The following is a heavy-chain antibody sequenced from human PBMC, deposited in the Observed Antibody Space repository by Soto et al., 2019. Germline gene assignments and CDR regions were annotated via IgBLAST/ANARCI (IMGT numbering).Heavy chain of an antibody. J-gene: IGHJ4*02. D-gene: IGHD6-19*01. CDR2: IYYSGNT. CDR1: GASISSDY. V-gene: IGHV4-59*01. Sequence: QVQLQESGPGLVKPSETLSLTCTVSGASISSDYWSWFRQPPGKGLEWIGYIYYSGNTNYNPSLTGRVTISVDTSKNQCSLKLSSVTAADTAVYYCAKKGKTGAGYFDYWGQGTLVTVSS. CDR3: AKKGKTGAGYFDY.